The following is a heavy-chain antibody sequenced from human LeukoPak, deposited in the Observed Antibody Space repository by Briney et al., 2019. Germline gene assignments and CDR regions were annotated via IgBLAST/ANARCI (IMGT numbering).Heavy chain of an antibody. D-gene: IGHD3-9*01. Sequence: ASVKVSCKASGYTFTSYDINWVGQATGQGLEWMGWMNPNSGNTGYAQKFQGRVTMTRNTSISTAYMELSSLRSEDTAVYYCARGALVIYYYYYMDVWGKGTTVTVSS. J-gene: IGHJ6*03. CDR2: MNPNSGNT. CDR3: ARGALVIYYYYYMDV. V-gene: IGHV1-8*01. CDR1: GYTFTSYD.